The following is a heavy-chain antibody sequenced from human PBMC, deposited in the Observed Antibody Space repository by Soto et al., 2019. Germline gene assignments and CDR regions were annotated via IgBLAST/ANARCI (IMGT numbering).Heavy chain of an antibody. Sequence: ASVKVSYKASGYTFTSYGISWVRQAPGQGLEWMGWISAYNGNTNYAQKLQGRVTMTTDTSTSTAYMELRSLRSDDTAVYYCARDLGCSGGSCYSPDAFDIWGQGTMVTVSS. D-gene: IGHD2-15*01. V-gene: IGHV1-18*01. J-gene: IGHJ3*02. CDR2: ISAYNGNT. CDR3: ARDLGCSGGSCYSPDAFDI. CDR1: GYTFTSYG.